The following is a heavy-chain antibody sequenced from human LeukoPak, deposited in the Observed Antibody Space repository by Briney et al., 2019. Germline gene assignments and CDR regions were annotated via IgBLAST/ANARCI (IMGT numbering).Heavy chain of an antibody. Sequence: PSETLSLTCTVSGYSISSGYYWGWIRQPPEKGLEWIGSIYHSGSTYYNPSLKSRVTISVDTSKNQFSLKLSSVTAADTAVYYCASLSTAAGIDYWGQGTLVTVSS. CDR2: IYHSGST. V-gene: IGHV4-38-2*02. D-gene: IGHD6-13*01. J-gene: IGHJ4*02. CDR3: ASLSTAAGIDY. CDR1: GYSISSGYY.